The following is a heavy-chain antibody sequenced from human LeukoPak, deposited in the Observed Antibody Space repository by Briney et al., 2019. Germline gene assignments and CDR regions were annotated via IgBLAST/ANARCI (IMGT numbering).Heavy chain of an antibody. CDR2: IYYSGST. J-gene: IGHJ6*03. CDR1: GGSISSYY. Sequence: SETLSLTCTVSGGSISSYYWSWIRQPPGKGLEWIGYIYYSGSTNYNPSLKSRVTISVDTSKNQFSLKLSSVTAADTAVYYCARAPSSTSFGYYYYYYMDVWGKGTAVTVSS. CDR3: ARAPSSTSFGYYYYYYMDV. V-gene: IGHV4-59*12. D-gene: IGHD2-2*01.